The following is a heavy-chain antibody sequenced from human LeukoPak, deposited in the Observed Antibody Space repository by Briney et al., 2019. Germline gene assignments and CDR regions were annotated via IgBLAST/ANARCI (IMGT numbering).Heavy chain of an antibody. Sequence: GGSLRLSCAASGFTFNDAWMTWVRQAPGKGLEWVGRIKSKTAGGTTDYAAPVKGRFTISRDDSKTTLYLQMNSLKTEDTAVYYCPTTLAVAGTSMGYWGQGTLVTVSS. CDR3: PTTLAVAGTSMGY. CDR1: GFTFNDAW. D-gene: IGHD6-19*01. V-gene: IGHV3-15*01. J-gene: IGHJ4*02. CDR2: IKSKTAGGTT.